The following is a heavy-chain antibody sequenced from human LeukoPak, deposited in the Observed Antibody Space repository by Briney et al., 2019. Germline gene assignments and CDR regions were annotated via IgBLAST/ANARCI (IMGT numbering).Heavy chain of an antibody. CDR1: GFTLHRFK. J-gene: IGHJ3*02. D-gene: IGHD2-21*01. CDR2: ICSNSSTI. CDR3: ARDAAPAHSSVVVIGSWYVFDI. V-gene: IGHV3-48*01. Sequence: SLRLSCAPSGFTLHRFKMNLVRQDPATRREGISYICSNSSTIYYAQSVKDRFTTSRDNAKNSLSLQMNSLRAEDTAVYYCARDAAPAHSSVVVIGSWYVFDIWGQGTMVTVSS.